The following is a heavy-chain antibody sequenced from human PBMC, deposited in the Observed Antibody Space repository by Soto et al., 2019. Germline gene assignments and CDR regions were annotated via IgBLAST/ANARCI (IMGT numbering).Heavy chain of an antibody. V-gene: IGHV1-69*01. Sequence: QVQLVQSGAEVKKPGSSVNVSCKASGDTLSTYAISWVRQAPGQGLQWMGGIIPVIGTPNYAQKFQGRVTITADESTSTAYMELSSLRSEDTAVYYCARGPIVRGVALYGMDVWGQGTTVTVSS. CDR3: ARGPIVRGVALYGMDV. CDR1: GDTLSTYA. J-gene: IGHJ6*02. CDR2: IIPVIGTP. D-gene: IGHD3-10*01.